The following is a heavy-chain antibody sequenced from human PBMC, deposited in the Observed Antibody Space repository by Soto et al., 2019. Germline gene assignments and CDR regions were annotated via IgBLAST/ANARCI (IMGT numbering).Heavy chain of an antibody. Sequence: GGSLRLSCSASGFTFSSYAMHWVRQAPGKGLEYVSAISSNGGSTYYADSVKGRFTISRDNSKNTLYLQMSSLRAEDTAVYYCVKDFRSPDWLLPDAFDIWGQGTMVTVSS. V-gene: IGHV3-64D*08. CDR3: VKDFRSPDWLLPDAFDI. CDR2: ISSNGGST. D-gene: IGHD3-9*01. CDR1: GFTFSSYA. J-gene: IGHJ3*02.